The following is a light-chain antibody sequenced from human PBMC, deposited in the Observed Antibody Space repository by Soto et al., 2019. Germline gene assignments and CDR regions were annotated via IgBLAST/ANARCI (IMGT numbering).Light chain of an antibody. CDR2: NNN. Sequence: QTVVTQPPSASGTPEQRVTISCSGSRSNIGNNAVSWYQQFPGTAPKLLIYNNNQRPSGVPDRFSGSKSGTSASLAISGLQSEDEADYYCATWDDSLNARGVFGGGTKVTVL. CDR1: RSNIGNNA. CDR3: ATWDDSLNARGV. V-gene: IGLV1-44*01. J-gene: IGLJ3*02.